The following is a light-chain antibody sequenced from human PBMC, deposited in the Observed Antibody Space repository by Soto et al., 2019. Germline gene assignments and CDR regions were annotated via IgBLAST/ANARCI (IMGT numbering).Light chain of an antibody. CDR1: SSNIGSNS. V-gene: IGLV1-47*01. Sequence: QSVLTQPPSTSGTPGQRVTISCSGSSSNIGSNSVYWYQQLPGTAPKLLIYRNNQRPAGVPDRFSGSKSGTSASLAISGLXXXXEADYYCSAWDDSLSGPVFGGGTQLTVL. CDR2: RNN. J-gene: IGLJ7*01. CDR3: SAWDDSLSGPV.